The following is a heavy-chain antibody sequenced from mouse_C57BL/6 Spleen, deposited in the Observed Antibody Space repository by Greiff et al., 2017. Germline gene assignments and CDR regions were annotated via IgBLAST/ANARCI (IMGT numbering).Heavy chain of an antibody. CDR2: IHPNSGST. Sequence: QVQLQQPGAELVKPGASVKLSCKASGYTFTSYWMHWVKQRPGQGLEWIGMIHPNSGSTNYNEKFKSKATLTVDKSSSTAYMQLSSLTSEDSAVYYCARRGTGTIYFDYWGQGTTLTVSS. CDR1: GYTFTSYW. CDR3: ARRGTGTIYFDY. J-gene: IGHJ2*01. V-gene: IGHV1-64*01. D-gene: IGHD4-1*01.